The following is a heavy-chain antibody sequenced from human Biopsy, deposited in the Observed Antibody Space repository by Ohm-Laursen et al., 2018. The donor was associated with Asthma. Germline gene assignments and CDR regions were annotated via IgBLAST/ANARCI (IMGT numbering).Heavy chain of an antibody. CDR3: ARHWDWGSFFDY. V-gene: IGHV4-39*01. Sequence: SDTLSLTCTVSGASIMSTNYWGWIRQPPGKRLEWLWSIYYSGSAYYNPSVKSRLSLSVDTSKSLFSLKLSSVTAADTAVYYCARHWDWGSFFDYWGQGTPVTVSS. J-gene: IGHJ4*02. D-gene: IGHD7-27*01. CDR2: IYYSGSA. CDR1: GASIMSTNY.